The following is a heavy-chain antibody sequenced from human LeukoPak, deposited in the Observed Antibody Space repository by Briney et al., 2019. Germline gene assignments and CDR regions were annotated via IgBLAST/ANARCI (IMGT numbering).Heavy chain of an antibody. J-gene: IGHJ4*02. CDR2: IYYSGST. CDR1: GGSISSGGYY. D-gene: IGHD3-3*01. CDR3: ARARLTDEWLLFDY. Sequence: PSETLSLTCTVSGGSISSGGYYWSWIRQHPGKGLEWIGYIYYSGSTYYNPSLKSRVTISVDTSKNQFSLKLSSVTAADTAVYYCARARLTDEWLLFDYWGQGTLVTVSS. V-gene: IGHV4-31*03.